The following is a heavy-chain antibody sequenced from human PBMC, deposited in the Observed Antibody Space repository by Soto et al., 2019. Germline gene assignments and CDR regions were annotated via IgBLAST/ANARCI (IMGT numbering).Heavy chain of an antibody. J-gene: IGHJ4*02. CDR1: GGSISSGDYY. D-gene: IGHD3-10*01. CDR2: IYYSGST. CDR3: ATINLGSNRLAY. V-gene: IGHV4-30-4*01. Sequence: PSETLSLTCTVSGGSISSGDYYWSWIRQPPGKGLEWIGYIYYSGSTYYNPSLKSRVTISVDTSKNHFSLKLSSVTAADTAVYYCATINLGSNRLAYWGQGTLVTVSS.